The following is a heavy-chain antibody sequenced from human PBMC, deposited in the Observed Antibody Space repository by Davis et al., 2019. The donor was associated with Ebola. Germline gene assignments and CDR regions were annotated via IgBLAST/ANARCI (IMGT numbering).Heavy chain of an antibody. D-gene: IGHD2-15*01. Sequence: AASVKVSCKASGYTFTNYDVHWVRQAPGQALEWMGWITPFNGNTNYAQKFQDRVTITRDRSMSTAYMELSSLRSEDTAMYYCASAGVVPYYYYGMDVWGQGTTVTVSS. CDR1: GYTFTNYD. V-gene: IGHV1-45*02. J-gene: IGHJ6*02. CDR2: ITPFNGNT. CDR3: ASAGVVPYYYYGMDV.